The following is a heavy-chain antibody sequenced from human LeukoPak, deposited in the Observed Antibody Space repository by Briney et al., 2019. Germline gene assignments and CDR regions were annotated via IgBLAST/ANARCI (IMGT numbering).Heavy chain of an antibody. J-gene: IGHJ4*02. V-gene: IGHV3-23*01. CDR1: GFTFGNYA. CDR2: ISGSGDST. CDR3: ARRSGIAVAGAFDY. Sequence: GGSLRLSCAASGFTFGNYAMRWVRQAPGKGLEWVSGISGSGDSTYYADSVKGRFTISRDNSKNTLYLQMNSLRAEDTDVYYCARRSGIAVAGAFDYWGQGTLVTVSS. D-gene: IGHD6-19*01.